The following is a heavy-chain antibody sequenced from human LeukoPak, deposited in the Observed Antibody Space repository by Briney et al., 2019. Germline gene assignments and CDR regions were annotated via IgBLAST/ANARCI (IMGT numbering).Heavy chain of an antibody. CDR3: AKQSPDGPEQWLVDYFDY. J-gene: IGHJ4*02. V-gene: IGHV3-23*01. CDR1: GFTFSSYA. Sequence: QPGGSLRLSCAASGFTFSSYAMSWVRQPPGKGLEWVSAISGSGGSTYYADSVKGRFTISRDNSKNTLYLQMNRLRAEDTAVYYCAKQSPDGPEQWLVDYFDYWGQGTLVTVSS. D-gene: IGHD6-19*01. CDR2: ISGSGGST.